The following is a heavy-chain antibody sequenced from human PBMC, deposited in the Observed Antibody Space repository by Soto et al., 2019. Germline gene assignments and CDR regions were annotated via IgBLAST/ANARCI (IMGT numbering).Heavy chain of an antibody. V-gene: IGHV3-30*18. J-gene: IGHJ6*02. Sequence: QVQLVESGGGVVQPGRSLRLSCAASGFTFSSYGMHWVRQAPGKGLEWVAVISYDGSNKYYADSVKGRFTISRDNSKNTLYLQRNSLRAEDTAVYYCAKADGYGSGWYEQVMEYYGMDVWGQGTTVTVSS. CDR3: AKADGYGSGWYEQVMEYYGMDV. D-gene: IGHD6-19*01. CDR2: ISYDGSNK. CDR1: GFTFSSYG.